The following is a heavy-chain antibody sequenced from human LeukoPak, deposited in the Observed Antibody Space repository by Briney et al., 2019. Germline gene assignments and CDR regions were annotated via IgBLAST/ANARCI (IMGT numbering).Heavy chain of an antibody. D-gene: IGHD1-26*01. J-gene: IGHJ4*02. CDR3: AKMRWELHAPPHYFDY. V-gene: IGHV3-23*01. Sequence: GGSLRLSCAATGFTFSSCAMSWVRQAPGKGLEWVSAISGSGGSTYYADSVKGRFTISRDNSKNTLYLQMNSLRAEDTAVYYCAKMRWELHAPPHYFDYWGQGTLVTVSS. CDR2: ISGSGGST. CDR1: GFTFSSCA.